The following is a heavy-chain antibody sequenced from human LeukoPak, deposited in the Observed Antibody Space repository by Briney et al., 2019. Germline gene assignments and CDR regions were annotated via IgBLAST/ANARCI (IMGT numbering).Heavy chain of an antibody. CDR1: GFTFSSYG. J-gene: IGHJ3*02. Sequence: GGSLRLSCAASGFTFSSYGVHWVRQAPGKGLEWVAVIWYDGSNKNYADSVKGRFTISRDNSKNTLYLQMNSLRAEDTAVYYCAKGLGDFGRTGAFDIWGQGTVVTVSS. D-gene: IGHD2-21*02. CDR2: IWYDGSNK. CDR3: AKGLGDFGRTGAFDI. V-gene: IGHV3-33*06.